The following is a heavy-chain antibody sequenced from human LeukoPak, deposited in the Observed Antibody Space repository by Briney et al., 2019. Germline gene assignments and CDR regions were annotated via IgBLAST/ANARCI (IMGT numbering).Heavy chain of an antibody. D-gene: IGHD3-10*01. V-gene: IGHV3-11*06. CDR1: GFTFSDYY. CDR3: ARDSSLLWFGELFARPYYYYGMDV. CDR2: ISSSSSYT. J-gene: IGHJ6*02. Sequence: PGGSLRLSCAASGFTFSDYYMSWIRQAPGKGLEWVSYISSSSSYTNYADSVKGRFTISRDNAKNSLYLQMNSLGAEDTAVYYCARDSSLLWFGELFARPYYYYGMDVWGQGTTVTVSS.